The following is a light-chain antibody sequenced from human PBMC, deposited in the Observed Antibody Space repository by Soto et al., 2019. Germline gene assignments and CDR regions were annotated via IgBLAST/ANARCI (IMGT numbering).Light chain of an antibody. Sequence: EIVLTQSPGTLSLSPGETATLSCRASQSVRNYLAWYQQKPGQAPRLLIYGASNRATGVPDRFSGSGSGTVFTLTISSLEPEDFAVYYCQQRGTWPTFGQGTKVDIK. V-gene: IGKV3-11*01. J-gene: IGKJ1*01. CDR2: GAS. CDR3: QQRGTWPT. CDR1: QSVRNY.